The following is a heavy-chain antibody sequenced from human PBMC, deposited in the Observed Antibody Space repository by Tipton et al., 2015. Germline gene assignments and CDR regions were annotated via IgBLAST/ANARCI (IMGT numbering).Heavy chain of an antibody. CDR3: ARARGRHGGLFDS. Sequence: LSLTCTVSSDSINKYYWSWIRQPPGKELQWIGYIQYSGGTNYNPSLESRVIMSVDTSKTQFSLEMRSVTATDTAVYYCARARGRHGGLFDSWGQGTLVTVSS. CDR1: SDSINKYY. D-gene: IGHD4-23*01. V-gene: IGHV4-59*01. J-gene: IGHJ4*02. CDR2: IQYSGGT.